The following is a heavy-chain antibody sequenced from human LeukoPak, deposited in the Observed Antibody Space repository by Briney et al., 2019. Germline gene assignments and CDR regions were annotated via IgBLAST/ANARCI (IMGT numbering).Heavy chain of an antibody. V-gene: IGHV1-8*02. Sequence: ASVKVSCKASGYTFTNYDVNWVRQATGQGLEWMGWMNPNSGNTGYAQKFQGRVTMTRNTSISTAYMELSSLRSEDTAVYYCARVIEMATTDAFDIWGQGTMVTVSS. J-gene: IGHJ3*02. D-gene: IGHD5-24*01. CDR3: ARVIEMATTDAFDI. CDR1: GYTFTNYD. CDR2: MNPNSGNT.